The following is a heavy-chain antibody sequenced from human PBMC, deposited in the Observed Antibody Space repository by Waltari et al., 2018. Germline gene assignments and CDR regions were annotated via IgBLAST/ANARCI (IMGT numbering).Heavy chain of an antibody. CDR3: AKDPMGSSSWYVGY. D-gene: IGHD6-13*01. CDR2: ISGSGGST. V-gene: IGHV3-23*01. Sequence: EVQLLESGGGLVQPGGSLRLSCAASGFTFSSYAMSWVRQAPGKGLEWVSAISGSGGSTYDADSVKGRFTISRDNSKNTLYLQMNSLRAEDTAVYYCAKDPMGSSSWYVGYWGQGTLVTVSS. J-gene: IGHJ4*02. CDR1: GFTFSSYA.